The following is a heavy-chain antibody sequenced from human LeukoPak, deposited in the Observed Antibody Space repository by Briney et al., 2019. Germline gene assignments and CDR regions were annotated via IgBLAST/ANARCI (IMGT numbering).Heavy chain of an antibody. CDR3: AKILYYCSSTSCREDAFDI. CDR1: GFTFSSYG. Sequence: SGGSLRLSCAASGFTFSSYGMHWVRQAPGKGLEWVAVISYDGSNKYYADSVKGRFTISRDNSKNTLYLQMNSLRAEDTAVYYCAKILYYCSSTSCREDAFDIWGQGTMVTVSS. J-gene: IGHJ3*02. V-gene: IGHV3-30*18. D-gene: IGHD2-2*01. CDR2: ISYDGSNK.